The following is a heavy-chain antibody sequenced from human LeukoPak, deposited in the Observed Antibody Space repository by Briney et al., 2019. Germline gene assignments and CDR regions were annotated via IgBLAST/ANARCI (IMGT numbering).Heavy chain of an antibody. Sequence: SVKVSCKASGGTFSSYAISWVRQAPGQGLEWMGGIIPIFGTANYAQKFQGRVTITADESTSTAYMELSSLRSEDTAVYYCWALHPHCSSTSCPLDYWGQGTLVTVSS. D-gene: IGHD2-2*01. CDR3: WALHPHCSSTSCPLDY. CDR1: GGTFSSYA. J-gene: IGHJ4*02. CDR2: IIPIFGTA. V-gene: IGHV1-69*13.